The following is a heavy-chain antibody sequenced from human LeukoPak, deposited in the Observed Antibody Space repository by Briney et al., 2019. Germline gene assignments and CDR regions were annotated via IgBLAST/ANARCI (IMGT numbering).Heavy chain of an antibody. CDR2: ISSSSSYT. CDR3: ASQRGSYYYSMDV. V-gene: IGHV3-11*03. D-gene: IGHD1-26*01. CDR1: GFTFSRYW. J-gene: IGHJ6*02. Sequence: GGSLRLSCAASGFTFSRYWMHWVRQAPGKGLEWVSYISSSSSYTNYADSVKGRFTISRDNAKNSLYLQMNSLRAEDTAVYYCASQRGSYYYSMDVWGQGTTVTVSS.